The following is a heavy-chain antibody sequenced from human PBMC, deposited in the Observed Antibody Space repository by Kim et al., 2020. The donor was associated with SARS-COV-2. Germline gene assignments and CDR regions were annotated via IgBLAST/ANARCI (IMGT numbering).Heavy chain of an antibody. J-gene: IGHJ4*02. CDR2: ISDSGGST. V-gene: IGHV3-23*01. CDR3: AKSGGVVVVAADFDY. Sequence: GGSLRLSCAASGFTFSSYAMSWVRQAPGKGLEWVSAISDSGGSTYYADSVKGRFTISRDNSKNTLYLQMNSLRAEDTAVYYCAKSGGVVVVAADFDYWGQGTLVTVSS. CDR1: GFTFSSYA. D-gene: IGHD2-15*01.